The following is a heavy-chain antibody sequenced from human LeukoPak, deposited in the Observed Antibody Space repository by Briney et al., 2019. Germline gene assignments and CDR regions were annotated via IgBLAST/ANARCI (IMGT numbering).Heavy chain of an antibody. CDR2: IRYDGSNK. CDR3: AKFPVIYDFWTI. D-gene: IGHD3-3*01. Sequence: GGSLRLSCAASGFTFSSYGMHWVRQAPGKGLEGVAFIRYDGSNKYYADSVKGRFTISRDNSKNTLYLQMNSLRAEDTAVYYCAKFPVIYDFWTIWGQGTLVTVSS. CDR1: GFTFSSYG. J-gene: IGHJ4*02. V-gene: IGHV3-30*02.